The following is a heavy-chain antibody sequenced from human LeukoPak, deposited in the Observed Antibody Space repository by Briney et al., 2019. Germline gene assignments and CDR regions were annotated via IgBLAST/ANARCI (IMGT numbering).Heavy chain of an antibody. CDR3: ATGYGGIL. CDR2: ISYDGSNK. D-gene: IGHD4-23*01. Sequence: GRSLRLSCAASGFTFSSYAMHWVRQAPGKGLEWVAVISYDGSNKYYADSVKGRFTISRDNSKNTLYLQMNSLRAEDTAVYYCATGYGGILWGQGTLVTVSS. J-gene: IGHJ4*02. CDR1: GFTFSSYA. V-gene: IGHV3-30*01.